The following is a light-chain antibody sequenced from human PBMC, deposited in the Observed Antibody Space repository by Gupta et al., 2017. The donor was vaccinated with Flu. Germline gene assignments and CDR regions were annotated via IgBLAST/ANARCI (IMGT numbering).Light chain of an antibody. CDR1: QDISYY. CDR2: AAS. V-gene: IGKV1-16*01. CDR3: QHYCSYRYT. Sequence: PSSLSASVGDRVTITWRASQDISYYLNWLQQKPGEAPKSLIYAASKWQSGVPSRFSGSGPGTFFTLTITIRQPEDFATYYCQHYCSYRYTFGQGTXLEI. J-gene: IGKJ2*01.